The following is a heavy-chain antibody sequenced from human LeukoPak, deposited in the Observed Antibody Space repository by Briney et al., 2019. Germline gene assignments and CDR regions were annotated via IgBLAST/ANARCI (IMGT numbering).Heavy chain of an antibody. Sequence: AGGSLRLSCAASRFTFSSYAMHWVRQAPGKGLESVAVISYDGSNKYYADSVKGRFTISRDNSKNTLYLQMNSLRAEDTAVYYCARVWVDFWSGPELPESLLYYYGMDVWGQGTTVTVSS. D-gene: IGHD3-3*01. CDR1: RFTFSSYA. J-gene: IGHJ6*02. CDR3: ARVWVDFWSGPELPESLLYYYGMDV. V-gene: IGHV3-30-3*01. CDR2: ISYDGSNK.